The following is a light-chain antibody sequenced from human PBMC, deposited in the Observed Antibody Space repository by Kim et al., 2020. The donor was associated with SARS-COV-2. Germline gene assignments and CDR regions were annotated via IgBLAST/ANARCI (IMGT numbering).Light chain of an antibody. J-gene: IGLJ3*02. Sequence: QSALTQPRSVSGSPGQSVTISCTGTSSDVGGYDYVSWYQQHPGKAPKFMIYYVNKRPSGVPDRFSGSKSGNTASLTISGLQAEDEADYYCCSYAGDYTWVFGGGTQLTVL. CDR1: SSDVGGYDY. V-gene: IGLV2-11*01. CDR3: CSYAGDYTWV. CDR2: YVN.